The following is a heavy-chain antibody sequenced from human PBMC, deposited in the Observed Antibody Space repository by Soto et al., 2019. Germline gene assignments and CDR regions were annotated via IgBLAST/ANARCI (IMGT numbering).Heavy chain of an antibody. CDR3: ARVKVGDLFRFNWFFDL. D-gene: IGHD3-3*01. J-gene: IGHJ2*01. Sequence: SETLSLTCAVSGGSISSGGYSWSWIRQPPGKGLEWIGYIYHTGSTFYNSSLKPRVSISVDRSKNQFSLKLKSVTETDTAVYYCARVKVGDLFRFNWFFDLWGRGTLVTVSS. CDR2: IYHTGST. CDR1: GGSISSGGYS. V-gene: IGHV4-30-2*01.